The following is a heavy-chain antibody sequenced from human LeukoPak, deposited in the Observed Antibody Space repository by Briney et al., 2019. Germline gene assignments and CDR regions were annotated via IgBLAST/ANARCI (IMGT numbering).Heavy chain of an antibody. J-gene: IGHJ1*01. CDR1: GGSISSYY. CDR3: ARGSYAAAGTGRYFQH. Sequence: SETLSLTCTVSGGSISSYYWSWIRQLPGKGLEWIGYIYYSGSTNYNPSLKSRVTISVDTSKNQFSLKLSPVTAADTAVYYCARGSYAAAGTGRYFQHWGQGTLVTVSS. CDR2: IYYSGST. D-gene: IGHD6-13*01. V-gene: IGHV4-59*12.